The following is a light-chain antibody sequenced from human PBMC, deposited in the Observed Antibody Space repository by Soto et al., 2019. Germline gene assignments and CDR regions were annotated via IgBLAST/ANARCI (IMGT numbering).Light chain of an antibody. CDR1: NSNIGRNY. CDR2: GNN. J-gene: IGLJ3*02. Sequence: QSVLTQPPSVSAAPGQKVTIPCFGRNSNIGRNYVSWYQQLPGTAPKLLIYGNNNRHSGITDRISGSKSGTSATLGITGLQPGDEGDYYCATWDNTLSVEVFGGGTKLTVL. CDR3: ATWDNTLSVEV. V-gene: IGLV1-51*01.